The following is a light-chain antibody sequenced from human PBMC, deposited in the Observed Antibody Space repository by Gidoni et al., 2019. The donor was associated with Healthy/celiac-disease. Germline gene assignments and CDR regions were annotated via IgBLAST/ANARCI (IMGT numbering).Light chain of an antibody. CDR3: QQRSSWPLT. CDR2: DAS. V-gene: IGKV3-11*01. CDR1: QSVSSY. Sequence: DIVLTQSPATLSLSPGERATLSCRASQSVSSYLAWFQQKPGQAPRLLIYDASNRATGIPARFSGSGSGTDFTLTISSLEPDDFALYYCQQRSSWPLTFGGGTKVEIK. J-gene: IGKJ4*01.